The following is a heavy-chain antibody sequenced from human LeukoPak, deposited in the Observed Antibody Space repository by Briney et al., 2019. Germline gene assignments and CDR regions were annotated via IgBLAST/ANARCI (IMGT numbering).Heavy chain of an antibody. CDR1: GYTFTSYY. D-gene: IGHD3-22*01. V-gene: IGHV1-46*01. Sequence: GASVKVSCKASGYTFTSYYMHWVRQAPGQGLEWMGIINPSGGSTSYAQKFQGRVTMTRDMSTSTVYMELSSLRSEDTAVYYCARESYYDSGPDAFDIRGQGTMVTVSS. CDR2: INPSGGST. J-gene: IGHJ3*02. CDR3: ARESYYDSGPDAFDI.